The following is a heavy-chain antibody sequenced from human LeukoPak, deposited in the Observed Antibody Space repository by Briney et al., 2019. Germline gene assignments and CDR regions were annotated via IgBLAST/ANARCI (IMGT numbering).Heavy chain of an antibody. CDR2: ISSSGSTI. J-gene: IGHJ6*03. CDR1: GFIFSSYE. V-gene: IGHV3-48*03. D-gene: IGHD4-17*01. Sequence: GGSLRLSCAASGFIFSSYEMNWVRQAPGKGLEWVSYISSSGSTIYYADSVKGRFTISRDNAKNSLYLQMNSLRAEDTAVYYCARDRTTVTNYYYYYYVDVWGKGTTVTVSS. CDR3: ARDRTTVTNYYYYYYVDV.